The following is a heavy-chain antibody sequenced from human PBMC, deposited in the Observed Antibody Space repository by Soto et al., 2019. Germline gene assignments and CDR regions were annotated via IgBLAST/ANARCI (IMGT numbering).Heavy chain of an antibody. J-gene: IGHJ4*02. CDR3: AKGGRQWLVTSDFNY. Sequence: VQLVESGGGVVQPGRSLRLSCAASGFTFSDYAMHWVRQAPGKGLEWVAVVSHDGRNTHYEDSVKGRFTISRDSSKNTVSLEMTSLRAEATAVYYCAKGGRQWLVTSDFNYWGQGALVTVSS. CDR2: VSHDGRNT. CDR1: GFTFSDYA. D-gene: IGHD6-19*01. V-gene: IGHV3-30*18.